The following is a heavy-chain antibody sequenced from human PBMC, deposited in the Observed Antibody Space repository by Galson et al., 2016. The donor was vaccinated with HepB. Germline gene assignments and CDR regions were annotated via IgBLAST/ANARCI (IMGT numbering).Heavy chain of an antibody. J-gene: IGHJ4*02. V-gene: IGHV3-7*01. CDR2: IKADGSAE. D-gene: IGHD2-8*01. CDR1: GFSFRSYW. CDR3: VPQLSVDVIRSSSFNS. Sequence: SLRLSCAVSGFSFRSYWMSWVRQTPEKGLEWVANIKADGSAEDYVDSVKGRFTISRDNAKSSLYLQMSSLRPEDTAVYHWVPQLSVDVIRSSSFNSWGQGTLVTVSS.